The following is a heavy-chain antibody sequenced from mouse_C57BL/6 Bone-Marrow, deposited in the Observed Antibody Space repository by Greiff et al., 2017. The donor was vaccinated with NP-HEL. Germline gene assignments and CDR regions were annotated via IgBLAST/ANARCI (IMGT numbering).Heavy chain of an antibody. CDR1: GYTFTSYW. Sequence: VQLQQPGAELVRPGTSVKLSCKASGYTFTSYWMHWVKQRPGQGLEWIGVIDPSDSYTNYNQKFKGKATLTVDTSSSTAYMQLSSLTSEDSAVYYCARRAPYYSNYDAMDYWGQGTSVTVSS. J-gene: IGHJ4*01. D-gene: IGHD2-5*01. CDR2: IDPSDSYT. V-gene: IGHV1-59*01. CDR3: ARRAPYYSNYDAMDY.